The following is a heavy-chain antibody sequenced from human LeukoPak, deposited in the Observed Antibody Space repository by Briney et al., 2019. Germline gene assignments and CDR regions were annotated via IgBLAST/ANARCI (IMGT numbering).Heavy chain of an antibody. CDR3: VRHISTNTGYFDS. J-gene: IGHJ4*02. V-gene: IGHV4-39*01. D-gene: IGHD5-24*01. CDR1: GDSINSHSYY. Sequence: SETLSLTCTVSGDSINSHSYYWGWIRQPPGKGLEWIGSVYYDGTSYSNPSLKSRVAVFVDTSRDQFSLDLSFVTAADTALHYCVRHISTNTGYFDSCGQGTLVSVSS. CDR2: VYYDGTS.